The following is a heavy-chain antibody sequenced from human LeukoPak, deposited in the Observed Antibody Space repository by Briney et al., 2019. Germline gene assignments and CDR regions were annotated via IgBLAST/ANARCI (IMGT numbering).Heavy chain of an antibody. CDR3: ATLATSGYYYYYMDV. CDR1: GYTLTELS. CDR2: FDPEDGET. Sequence: ASVKVSCKVSGYTLTELSMHWVRQAPGKGREWMGGFDPEDGETIYAQKFEGTVTMTEDTYTDTAYMELSSLRSEDTAVYYCATLATSGYYYYYMDVWGKGTTVTVSS. J-gene: IGHJ6*03. V-gene: IGHV1-24*01. D-gene: IGHD5-12*01.